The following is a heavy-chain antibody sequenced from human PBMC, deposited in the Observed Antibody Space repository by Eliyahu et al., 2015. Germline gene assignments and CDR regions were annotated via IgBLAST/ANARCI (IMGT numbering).Heavy chain of an antibody. CDR2: ISYDGSNK. J-gene: IGHJ4*02. CDR1: GFTFSSYG. CDR3: ARGFIAVAGLDYYFDY. Sequence: QVQLVESGGGVVQPGRSLRLSCAASGFTFSSYGMPWVRQAPGKGLEWVAVISYDGSNKYYADSVKGRFTISRDNSKNTLYLQMNSLRAEDTAVYYCARGFIAVAGLDYYFDYWGQGTLVTVSS. V-gene: IGHV3-30*03. D-gene: IGHD6-19*01.